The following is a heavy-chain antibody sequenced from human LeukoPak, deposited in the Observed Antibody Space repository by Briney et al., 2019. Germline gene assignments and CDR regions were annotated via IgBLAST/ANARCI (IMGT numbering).Heavy chain of an antibody. Sequence: GGSLRLSCAASGFTFSPLGMNWVRQAPGRGLEWVSYISSGSSTTYYADSVKGRFTISRDNAKNSLYLQVNSLRDEDTAVYYCARGRGLTLSYHYFDYWGQGTLVAVSS. CDR3: ARGRGLTLSYHYFDY. V-gene: IGHV3-48*02. CDR1: GFTFSPLG. J-gene: IGHJ4*02. CDR2: ISSGSSTT. D-gene: IGHD3-10*01.